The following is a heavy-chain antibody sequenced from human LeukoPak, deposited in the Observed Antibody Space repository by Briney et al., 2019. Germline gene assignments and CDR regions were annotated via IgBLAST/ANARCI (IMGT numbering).Heavy chain of an antibody. D-gene: IGHD2-2*02. J-gene: IGHJ4*02. Sequence: GGSLRLSCAASGFSFSIHGMHWVRHAPGKGLVWVTFIRCDGSNKLYADSVKGRFTISRDNSKNTVYLQVKSQRGEDRAVYYCARVSLYTSWRYSRRFVYWGEGALVTVPS. V-gene: IGHV3-30*02. CDR1: GFSFSIHG. CDR2: IRCDGSNK. CDR3: ARVSLYTSWRYSRRFVY.